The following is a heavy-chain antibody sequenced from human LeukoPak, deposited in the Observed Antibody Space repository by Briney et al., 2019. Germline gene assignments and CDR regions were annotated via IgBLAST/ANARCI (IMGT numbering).Heavy chain of an antibody. D-gene: IGHD6-19*01. Sequence: GGSLRLSCAASGFTFSSYWMAWVRQAQGKGLEWVAKVREDEGDKGYADSVKGRFTISRDNGKNSLYLQMNSLTAEDTAVYYCARDVAGALDFWGQGTLVIVSS. CDR1: GFTFSSYW. CDR3: ARDVAGALDF. J-gene: IGHJ4*02. V-gene: IGHV3-7*01. CDR2: VREDEGDK.